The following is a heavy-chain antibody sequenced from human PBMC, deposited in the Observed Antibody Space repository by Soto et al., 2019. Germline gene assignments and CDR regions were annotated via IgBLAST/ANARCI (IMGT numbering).Heavy chain of an antibody. CDR2: ISGFNGNT. CDR3: ARASAYSTPWSFDN. Sequence: QVQLVQSGAEVKKPGASVRVSCKASGYTFSRYGISWVRQAPGQGLEWMGWISGFNGNTKESEKLQGRVTLTTDTAANTALMELRGLRSDDTAAYYCARASAYSTPWSFDNWGQGTLVTVSS. J-gene: IGHJ4*02. D-gene: IGHD6-13*01. CDR1: GYTFSRYG. V-gene: IGHV1-18*01.